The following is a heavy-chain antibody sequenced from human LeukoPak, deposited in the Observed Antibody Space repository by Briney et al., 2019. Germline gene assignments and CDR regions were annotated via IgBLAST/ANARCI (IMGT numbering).Heavy chain of an antibody. J-gene: IGHJ4*02. CDR3: AKDRSCTNDICHGDFDY. CDR2: IIGSGGST. D-gene: IGHD2-8*01. CDR1: GFTFSSYA. Sequence: GGSVRLSCAASGFTFSSYAVSWVRQAPGKGLEWVSSIIGSGGSTYSADSVKGRFTISRDNSKNTLYLQMNSLRAEDTALYYCAKDRSCTNDICHGDFDYWGQGTLVTVPS. V-gene: IGHV3-23*01.